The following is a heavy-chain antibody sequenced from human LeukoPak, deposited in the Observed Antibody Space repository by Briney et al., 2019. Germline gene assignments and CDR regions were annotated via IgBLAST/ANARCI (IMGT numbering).Heavy chain of an antibody. D-gene: IGHD3-22*01. CDR1: GFTVSNNY. Sequence: GGSLRLSCAASGFTVSNNYMRWGREAPGKGLEWVSSIYSRGSTSYVDSVKGRFTISRDNSKNTLFLQMNSLRVEDTAVYYCARDYYGPWGQGTLVTVSS. J-gene: IGHJ5*02. V-gene: IGHV3-66*03. CDR3: ARDYYGP. CDR2: IYSRGST.